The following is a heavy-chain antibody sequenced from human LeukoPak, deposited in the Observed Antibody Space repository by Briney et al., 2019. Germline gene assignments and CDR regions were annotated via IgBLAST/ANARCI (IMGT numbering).Heavy chain of an antibody. CDR2: VWYDGSNK. D-gene: IGHD5-18*01. V-gene: IGHV3-33*06. CDR3: AKDRDTAMEIEY. CDR1: GFTFINYG. J-gene: IGHJ4*02. Sequence: PPGGSLRLSCAASGFTFINYGMHWVRRAPGKGLEWVAVVWYDGSNKYYADSVKGRFTISRDNSKYTLYLQMNSLRAEDTAVYYCAKDRDTAMEIEYWGQGTLVTVSS.